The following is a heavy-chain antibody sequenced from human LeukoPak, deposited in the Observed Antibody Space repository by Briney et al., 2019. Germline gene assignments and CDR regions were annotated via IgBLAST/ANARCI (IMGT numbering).Heavy chain of an antibody. CDR3: AKPLEGGRYCSSTSCYTFGY. Sequence: GGSLRLSCAASGFTFIDYDMHWVRQVIGKGLEWVSAIGIRGDTHYSGSVKGRFTISRENAESSLYLQMNSLRAEDTAVYYCAKPLEGGRYCSSTSCYTFGYWGQGTLVTVSS. CDR1: GFTFIDYD. V-gene: IGHV3-13*01. J-gene: IGHJ4*02. D-gene: IGHD2-2*02. CDR2: IGIRGDT.